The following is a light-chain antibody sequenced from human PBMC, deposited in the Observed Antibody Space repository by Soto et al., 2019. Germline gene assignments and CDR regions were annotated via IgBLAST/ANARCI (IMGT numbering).Light chain of an antibody. V-gene: IGKV3-15*01. CDR1: QTVSTS. CDR2: GAS. CDR3: QQYNNWPRT. Sequence: EIVMTQSPATLSVSPGERATLSCRASQTVSTSLAWYQQKPGRAPRLLIFGASTRASGVPARFSVSGSGTEFPLTISSLQSEDFAVYYCQQYNNWPRTFGQGTKVDIK. J-gene: IGKJ1*01.